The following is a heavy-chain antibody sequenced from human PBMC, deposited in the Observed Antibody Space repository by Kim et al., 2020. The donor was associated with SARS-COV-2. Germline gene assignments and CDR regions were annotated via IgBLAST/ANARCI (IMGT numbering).Heavy chain of an antibody. CDR2: IDHSGET. D-gene: IGHD6-25*01. CDR1: GGSFSGYY. J-gene: IGHJ4*02. V-gene: IGHV4-34*01. CDR3: ARRPAAFDW. Sequence: SETLSLTCAVYGGSFSGYYWSWILQAPGQGLEWIGEIDHSGETYHNPSLKSRVIISVDTSKNQFSLRLTVTAADTAVYYCARRPAAFDWWGQGTPVIV.